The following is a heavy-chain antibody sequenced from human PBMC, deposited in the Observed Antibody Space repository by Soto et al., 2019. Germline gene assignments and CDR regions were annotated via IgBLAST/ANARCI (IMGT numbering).Heavy chain of an antibody. V-gene: IGHV3-7*01. J-gene: IGHJ4*02. CDR2: ISPDASEK. CDR3: SRSLDS. Sequence: GGSLRLSCAASGFTFGNFWMDWVRQAPGKGLEWLANISPDASEKHYVDSVQGRFTISRDNAKNSLYLQMRSLTAEDSALYYCSRSLDSWGQGTRVTVSS. CDR1: GFTFGNFW.